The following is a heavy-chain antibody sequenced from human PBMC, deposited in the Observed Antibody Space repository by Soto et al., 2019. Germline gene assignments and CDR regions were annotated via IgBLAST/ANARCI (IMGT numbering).Heavy chain of an antibody. J-gene: IGHJ4*02. CDR3: TRELGGQIVDY. V-gene: IGHV1-18*01. CDR1: GYTFTSYG. Sequence: QVQLVQSGAEVKKPRASVKVSCKASGYTFTSYGISWVRQAPGQGLEWMGWISGYNGNTKSAQKLQGRVTMTTDTSTSTAYTELRRLRSDDTAVYYCTRELGGQIVDYWGQGPLITVSS. CDR2: ISGYNGNT. D-gene: IGHD1-26*01.